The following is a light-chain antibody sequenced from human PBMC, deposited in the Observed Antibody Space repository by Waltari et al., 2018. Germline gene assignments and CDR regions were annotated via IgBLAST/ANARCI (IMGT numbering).Light chain of an antibody. Sequence: DIVMTQSPLSLPVTPGEPASISCRSSQSLLYSNGYNYLDWYLPKPGQSPQLLIYLGSNRASGVPDRFSGSGSGTDFTLKISRVEAEDVGVYYCMQAVQTPLTFGGGTKVEIK. CDR3: MQAVQTPLT. CDR2: LGS. CDR1: QSLLYSNGYNY. J-gene: IGKJ4*01. V-gene: IGKV2-28*01.